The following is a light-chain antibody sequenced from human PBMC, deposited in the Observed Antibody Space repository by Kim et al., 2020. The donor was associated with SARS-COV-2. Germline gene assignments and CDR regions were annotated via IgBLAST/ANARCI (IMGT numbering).Light chain of an antibody. CDR1: SSNVENNY. Sequence: QSVLTQPPSASGTPGQRVTMSCSGSSSNVENNYVYWYLQLPGTASILLIYRTNQRPSGVPDRFYGSKSGSSASLAISGLRSEDEAVYFCAAWDDSLSGVVFGVGTQLTVL. V-gene: IGLV1-47*01. CDR2: RTN. CDR3: AAWDDSLSGVV. J-gene: IGLJ2*01.